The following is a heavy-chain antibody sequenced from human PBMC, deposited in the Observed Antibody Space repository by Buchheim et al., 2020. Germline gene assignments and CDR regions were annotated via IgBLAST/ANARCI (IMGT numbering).Heavy chain of an antibody. CDR2: MNPNSGNT. V-gene: IGHV1-8*02. Sequence: QVQLVQSGAEVKKPGASVKVSCKASGYTFTIYDIHWVRQAAGQGLEWMAWMNPNSGNTGYEEKFQDRVTMTWDTSISTAYMELSSLRSEDTAVYYCARDRQEQPRDYYYYGMDVWGQGTT. CDR3: ARDRQEQPRDYYYYGMDV. J-gene: IGHJ6*02. CDR1: GYTFTIYD. D-gene: IGHD6-13*01.